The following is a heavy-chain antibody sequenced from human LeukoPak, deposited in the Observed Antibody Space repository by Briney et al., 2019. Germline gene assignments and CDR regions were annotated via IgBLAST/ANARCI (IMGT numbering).Heavy chain of an antibody. D-gene: IGHD4-11*01. J-gene: IGHJ4*02. Sequence: SETLSLTCTVSGDSINSYYWSWIRQPPGKGLEWVACISHSGNTNYNPSLKTRVTISADTSKSQISLKLTSVTAADTATYYCARHYSTDPFDYWGQGTPVTVSS. CDR3: ARHYSTDPFDY. CDR1: GDSINSYY. CDR2: ISHSGNT. V-gene: IGHV4-59*08.